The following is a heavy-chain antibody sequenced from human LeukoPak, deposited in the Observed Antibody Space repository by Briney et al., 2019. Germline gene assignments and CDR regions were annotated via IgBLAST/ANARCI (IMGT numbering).Heavy chain of an antibody. J-gene: IGHJ4*02. CDR1: GYTFTSYA. CDR3: ARVPTVTFFTFDY. CDR2: INAGNGNT. Sequence: ASVKVSCKASGYTFTSYAMHWVRQAPGQRLEWMGWINAGNGNTKYSQKFQGRVTITRDTSASTAYMELSSLRSEDTAVYYCARVPTVTFFTFDYWGQGTLVTVSS. D-gene: IGHD4-17*01. V-gene: IGHV1-3*01.